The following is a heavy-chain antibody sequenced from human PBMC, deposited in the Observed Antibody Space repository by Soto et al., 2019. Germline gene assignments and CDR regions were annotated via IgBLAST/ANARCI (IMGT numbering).Heavy chain of an antibody. CDR3: ARDQYSSSPFDY. Sequence: SVKVSCKASGGTFSSYAISWVRQAPGQGLEWMGGIIPIFGTANYAQKFQGRVTITADESTSTAYMELSSLRSEDTAVYYCARDQYSSSPFDYWGQGTLVTVSS. J-gene: IGHJ4*02. CDR2: IIPIFGTA. V-gene: IGHV1-69*13. CDR1: GGTFSSYA. D-gene: IGHD6-6*01.